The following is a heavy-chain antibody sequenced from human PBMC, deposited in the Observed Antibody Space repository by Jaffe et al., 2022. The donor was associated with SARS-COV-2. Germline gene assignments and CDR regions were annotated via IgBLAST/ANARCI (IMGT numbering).Heavy chain of an antibody. CDR1: GFTVSSNY. V-gene: IGHV3-53*01. Sequence: EVQLVESGGGLIQPGGSLRLSCAASGFTVSSNYMSWVRQAPGKGLEWVSVIYSGGSTYYADSVKGRFTISRDNSKNTLYLQMNSLRAEDTAVYYCARYSGYDYEVSGISGWFDPWGQGTLVTVSS. J-gene: IGHJ5*02. CDR2: IYSGGST. CDR3: ARYSGYDYEVSGISGWFDP. D-gene: IGHD5-12*01.